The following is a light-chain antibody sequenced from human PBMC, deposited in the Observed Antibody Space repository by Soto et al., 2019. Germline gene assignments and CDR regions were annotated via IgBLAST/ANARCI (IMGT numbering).Light chain of an antibody. CDR2: AAS. J-gene: IGKJ3*01. CDR1: QSVSSN. CDR3: QKYDTVPFT. Sequence: MTQSPATLSVSPGERATLSCRASQSVSSNLAWYQQKPGKVPKLLISAASTLQSGVSSRFSGRGSGTDFTLTISSLQPEDVATYYCQKYDTVPFTFGPGTKVDFK. V-gene: IGKV1-27*01.